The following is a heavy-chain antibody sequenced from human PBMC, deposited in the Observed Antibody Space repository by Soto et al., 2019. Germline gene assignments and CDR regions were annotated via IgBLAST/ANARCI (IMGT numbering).Heavy chain of an antibody. Sequence: GGSLRLSCAASGFTFSSYAMSWVRQAPGKGLEWVSAISGSGGSTYYADSVKGRFTISRDNSKNTLYLQMNSLRAEDTAVYYCAKGDGHYDSSGYYYGASPDYYYYYGMDVWGQGTTVTVPS. CDR1: GFTFSSYA. V-gene: IGHV3-23*01. J-gene: IGHJ6*02. CDR2: ISGSGGST. CDR3: AKGDGHYDSSGYYYGASPDYYYYYGMDV. D-gene: IGHD3-22*01.